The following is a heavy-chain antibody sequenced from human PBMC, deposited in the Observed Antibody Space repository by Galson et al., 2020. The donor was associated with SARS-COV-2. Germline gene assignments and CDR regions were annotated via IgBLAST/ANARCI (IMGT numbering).Heavy chain of an antibody. CDR3: ARAKGDYYDSSGYYTLDYAFNI. CDR1: GGPFSNYT. CDR2: VIPMLALA. D-gene: IGHD3-22*01. Sequence: SVKVSCKASGGPFSNYTISWVRQAPGKGLAWLGRVIPMLALANYAQKLQGRVTLTADKSTTTAYMELSSLRSEDTAVYYCARAKGDYYDSSGYYTLDYAFNIWGQGTMVTVSS. J-gene: IGHJ3*02. V-gene: IGHV1-69*02.